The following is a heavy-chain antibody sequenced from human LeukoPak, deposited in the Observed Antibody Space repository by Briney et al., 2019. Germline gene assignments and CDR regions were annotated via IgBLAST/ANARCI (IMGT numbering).Heavy chain of an antibody. J-gene: IGHJ6*04. CDR3: AKATREWEKLQAMDV. V-gene: IGHV3-53*05. CDR1: GFTVSSNY. D-gene: IGHD1-26*01. CDR2: IYSGGST. Sequence: GGSLRLSCAASGFTVSSNYMSWVRQAPGKGLEWVSIIYSGGSTFYADSAKGRFTISRDNSKNTLYLQMNSLRAEDTAVYYCAKATREWEKLQAMDVWGNGTTVTVSS.